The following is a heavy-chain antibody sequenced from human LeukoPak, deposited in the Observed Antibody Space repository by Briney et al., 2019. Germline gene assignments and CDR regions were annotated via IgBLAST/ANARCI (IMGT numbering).Heavy chain of an antibody. J-gene: IGHJ4*02. CDR3: ARDQLTEGWAN. Sequence: SETLSLTCTVSGGSISTYYWSWIRQPPGKGLEWIGYVYYSGSTNYNPSLKSRVTISLDTSKNQFSLKLNSVTAADTAVYYCARDQLTEGWANWGQGTLVTVSS. V-gene: IGHV4-59*01. CDR1: GGSISTYY. CDR2: VYYSGST. D-gene: IGHD1-1*01.